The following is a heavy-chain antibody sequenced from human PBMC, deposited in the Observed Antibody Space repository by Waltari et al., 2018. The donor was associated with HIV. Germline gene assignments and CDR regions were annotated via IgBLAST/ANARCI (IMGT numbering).Heavy chain of an antibody. J-gene: IGHJ4*02. CDR1: GFTVSSNY. Sequence: EVQLVESGGGLIQPGGSLRLSCAASGFTVSSNYMSWVRQAPGKGLEWFSVIYSGGSTYYADAVKGRFTISRDNSKNTLYLQMNSLRAEDTAVYYCATLRDGYNAPPDYWGQGTLVTVSS. V-gene: IGHV3-53*01. D-gene: IGHD5-12*01. CDR3: ATLRDGYNAPPDY. CDR2: IYSGGST.